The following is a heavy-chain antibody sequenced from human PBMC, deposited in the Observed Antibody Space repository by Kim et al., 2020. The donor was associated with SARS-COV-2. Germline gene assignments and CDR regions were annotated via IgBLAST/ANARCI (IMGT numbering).Heavy chain of an antibody. CDR3: ARGRTVLRFLEWLLLGSDYGMDV. J-gene: IGHJ6*02. CDR2: INHSGST. Sequence: SETLSLTCAVYGGSFSGYYWSWIRQPPGKGLEWIGEINHSGSTNYNPSLKSRVTISVDTSKNQFSLKLSSVTAADTAVYYCARGRTVLRFLEWLLLGSDYGMDVWGQGTTVTVSS. D-gene: IGHD3-3*01. CDR1: GGSFSGYY. V-gene: IGHV4-34*01.